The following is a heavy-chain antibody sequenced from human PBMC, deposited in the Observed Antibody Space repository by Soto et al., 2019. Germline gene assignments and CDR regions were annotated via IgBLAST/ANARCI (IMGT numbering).Heavy chain of an antibody. CDR3: ARESYNWRRGHAFDI. J-gene: IGHJ3*02. D-gene: IGHD1-1*01. Sequence: EVQLVESGGGLVQPGGSLRLSCAASGFTFSSYSMNWVRQAPGKGLEWVSYISSSSSTIYYAGSVKGRFTISRDNAKNSLYLQMNSLRAEDTAVYYCARESYNWRRGHAFDIWGQGTMVTVSS. CDR2: ISSSSSTI. V-gene: IGHV3-48*01. CDR1: GFTFSSYS.